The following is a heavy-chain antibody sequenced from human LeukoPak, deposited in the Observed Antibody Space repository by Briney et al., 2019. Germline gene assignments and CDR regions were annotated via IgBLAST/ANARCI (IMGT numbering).Heavy chain of an antibody. CDR2: IYYSGST. Sequence: SETLSLTCTVSGGSISSYYWSWIRQPPGKGLEWIGYIYYSGSTSYNPSLKSRVTISVDTSKNQFSLKLSSVTAADTAVYYCHAYYYDSSGYSFDYWGQGTLVTVSS. D-gene: IGHD3-22*01. J-gene: IGHJ4*02. CDR1: GGSISSYY. V-gene: IGHV4-59*01. CDR3: HAYYYDSSGYSFDY.